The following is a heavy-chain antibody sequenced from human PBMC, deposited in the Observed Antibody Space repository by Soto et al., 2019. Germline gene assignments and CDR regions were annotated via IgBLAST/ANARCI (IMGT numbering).Heavy chain of an antibody. Sequence: EVQLLESGGGLVQPGGSLRLSCVVSGLTFSNSAMNWVRQGPGKGLEWVSGISGNTYYADSVKGRFTISRANSQRMLYLQMDRLGNEHTPIYYCAVGSGYKYGSLVDFWGQGTRVTVSS. CDR3: AVGSGYKYGSLVDF. CDR2: ISGNT. D-gene: IGHD3-10*01. V-gene: IGHV3-23*01. J-gene: IGHJ4*02. CDR1: GLTFSNSA.